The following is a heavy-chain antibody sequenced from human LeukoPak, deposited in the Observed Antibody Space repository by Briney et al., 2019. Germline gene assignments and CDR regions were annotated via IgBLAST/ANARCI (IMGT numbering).Heavy chain of an antibody. J-gene: IGHJ6*02. CDR2: ISSSSSYT. Sequence: PGGSLRLSCAASGFTFSDYYMSWIRQAPGKGLEWVSYISSSSSYTNYADSVKGRFTISRGNAKNSLYLQMNSLRAEDTAVYYCARRGATSRYYYGMDVWGQGTTVTVSS. CDR3: ARRGATSRYYYGMDV. D-gene: IGHD1-26*01. V-gene: IGHV3-11*06. CDR1: GFTFSDYY.